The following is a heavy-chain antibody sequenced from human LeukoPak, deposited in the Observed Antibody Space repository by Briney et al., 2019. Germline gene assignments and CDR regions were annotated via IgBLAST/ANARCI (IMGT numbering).Heavy chain of an antibody. D-gene: IGHD2-21*01. CDR2: ISGSGDNT. CDR3: ARDATRGGDFDY. CDR1: GFSFGSYA. J-gene: IGHJ4*02. V-gene: IGHV3-23*01. Sequence: GGSLRLSCAASGFSFGSYALSWVRQAPGKGLEWVSVISGSGDNTHYTDPVKGRFTISRDNSKNTLYLQMNSLRAEDTAVYYCARDATRGGDFDYWGQGTLVTVSS.